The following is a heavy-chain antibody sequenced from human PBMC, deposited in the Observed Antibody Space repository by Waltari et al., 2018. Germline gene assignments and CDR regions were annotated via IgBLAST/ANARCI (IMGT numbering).Heavy chain of an antibody. V-gene: IGHV3-74*01. CDR2: INGDGSST. D-gene: IGHD1-26*01. CDR3: ARGMGATGAFDI. J-gene: IGHJ3*02. CDR1: GFTFCGYW. Sequence: EVQLVESGGGLVQPGGSLRLSCSASGFTFCGYWLHWVRPTPGKGLVWVSHINGDGSSTTYADSVKGRFTISRDNAKNTLYLQMNSLRAEDTAVYYCARGMGATGAFDIWGQGTMVTVSS.